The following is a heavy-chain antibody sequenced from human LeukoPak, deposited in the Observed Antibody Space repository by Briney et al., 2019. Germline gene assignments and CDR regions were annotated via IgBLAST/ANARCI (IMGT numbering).Heavy chain of an antibody. CDR3: ARGLFPFTIFGVVNFDY. V-gene: IGHV3-21*01. CDR2: ISSSSSYI. Sequence: GGSLRLSCAASGFTFSSYSMNWVRQAPGKGLEWVSSISSSSSYIYYADSVKGRFTISRDNAKNSLYLQMNSLRAEDTAVYYCARGLFPFTIFGVVNFDYWGQGTLVTVSS. CDR1: GFTFSSYS. D-gene: IGHD3-3*01. J-gene: IGHJ4*02.